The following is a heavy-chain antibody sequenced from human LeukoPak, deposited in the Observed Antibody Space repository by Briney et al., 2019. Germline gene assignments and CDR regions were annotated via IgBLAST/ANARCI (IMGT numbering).Heavy chain of an antibody. CDR3: AKGIEGGGWYTGPFDY. Sequence: GGSLRLSCSASGFTFWNYGMDWVRQAPGKGLEYVSGISSNGSGTSYAASVKGRFTISRDNSKNTLYLQMNSLRAEDTAVYYCAKGIEGGGWYTGPFDYWGQGTLVTVSS. D-gene: IGHD6-19*01. CDR1: GFTFWNYG. CDR2: ISSNGSGT. V-gene: IGHV3-64*04. J-gene: IGHJ4*02.